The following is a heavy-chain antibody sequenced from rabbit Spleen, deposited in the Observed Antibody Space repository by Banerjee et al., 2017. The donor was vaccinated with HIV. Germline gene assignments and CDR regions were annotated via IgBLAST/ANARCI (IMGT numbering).Heavy chain of an antibody. CDR3: ARDTDVGPNARIDFDL. Sequence: LEESGGGLVQPEGSLALTCKASGFTISSSYYVCWVRQAPGKGLEWIGCINTGSGSAYYATWVIGRFTITRSTSLNTVTLQMTSLTAADTATYFCARDTDVGPNARIDFDLWGPGTLVTVS. V-gene: IGHV1S47*01. D-gene: IGHD6-1*01. J-gene: IGHJ4*01. CDR1: GFTISSSYY. CDR2: INTGSGSA.